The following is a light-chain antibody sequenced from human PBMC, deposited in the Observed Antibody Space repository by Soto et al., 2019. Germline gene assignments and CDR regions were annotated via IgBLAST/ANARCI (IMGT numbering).Light chain of an antibody. Sequence: DIRMTQSPSSLSASVGDRVTITCRASQSISSYLNWYQQKPGKAPKLLIYAASNLQSGVPSRFSGGGSGTDFTLTISSLQPEDFATYYCQQSFSLPMYTFGQGTKLEIK. V-gene: IGKV1-39*01. J-gene: IGKJ2*01. CDR1: QSISSY. CDR3: QQSFSLPMYT. CDR2: AAS.